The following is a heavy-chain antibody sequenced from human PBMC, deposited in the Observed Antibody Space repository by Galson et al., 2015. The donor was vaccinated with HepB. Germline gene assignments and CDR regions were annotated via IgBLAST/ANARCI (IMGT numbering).Heavy chain of an antibody. V-gene: IGHV3-33*01. CDR2: TWYDGSSD. CDR1: GFTISNYV. D-gene: IGHD3-22*01. Sequence: ALRLSCAAAGFTISNYVVHWVRQAPGMGLEWVAVTWYDGSSDDYEESVNGRFSISRDKSKNTLYLHMNSLRVEDTAFYYCARSPYYDRWYFDLWGRGTLVTVSS. J-gene: IGHJ2*01. CDR3: ARSPYYDRWYFDL.